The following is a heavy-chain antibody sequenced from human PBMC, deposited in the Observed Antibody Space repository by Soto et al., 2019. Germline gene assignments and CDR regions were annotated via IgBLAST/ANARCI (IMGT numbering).Heavy chain of an antibody. CDR1: GGSFSGYY. J-gene: IGHJ5*02. CDR3: ARSIVVVVAATRRRNWFDP. CDR2: INHSGST. Sequence: QVQLQQWGAGLLKPSETLSLTCAVYGGSFSGYYWSWIRQPPGKGLELIGEINHSGSTNYNPSLKSRVTISVDTSKNQFSLKLSSVTAADTAVYYCARSIVVVVAATRRRNWFDPWGQGTLVTVSS. V-gene: IGHV4-34*01. D-gene: IGHD2-15*01.